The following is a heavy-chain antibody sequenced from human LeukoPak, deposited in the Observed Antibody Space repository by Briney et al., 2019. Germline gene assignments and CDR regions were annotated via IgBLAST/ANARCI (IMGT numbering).Heavy chain of an antibody. CDR1: GGSISSGGYS. CDR3: ARHGSGAVAGMGWFDP. V-gene: IGHV4-30-2*03. CDR2: IYYSGST. Sequence: PSQTLSLTCAVSGGSISSGGYSWSWIRQPPGKGLEWIGYIYYSGSTYYNPSLKSRVTISVDTSKNQFSLKLSSVTAADTAVYYCARHGSGAVAGMGWFDPWGQGTLVTVSS. D-gene: IGHD6-19*01. J-gene: IGHJ5*02.